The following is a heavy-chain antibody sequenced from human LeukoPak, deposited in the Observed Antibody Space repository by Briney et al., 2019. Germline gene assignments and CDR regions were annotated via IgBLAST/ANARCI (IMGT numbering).Heavy chain of an antibody. D-gene: IGHD5-12*01. J-gene: IGHJ3*02. CDR2: IIPIFGTA. Sequence: GSSVKVSCKASGGTFSSYAISWVRQAPGQGVEWMGGIIPIFGTANYAQKFQGRVKISTDEIKSTAYMELSSLRSEDTAVYYCARDSGTPYDYDAFDIWGQGTMVTVSS. CDR1: GGTFSSYA. V-gene: IGHV1-69*05. CDR3: ARDSGTPYDYDAFDI.